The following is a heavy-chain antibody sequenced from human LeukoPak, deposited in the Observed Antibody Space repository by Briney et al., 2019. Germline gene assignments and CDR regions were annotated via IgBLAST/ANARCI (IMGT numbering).Heavy chain of an antibody. CDR3: ARDYDFGKGPVYDY. V-gene: IGHV3-11*01. J-gene: IGHJ4*02. Sequence: PGGSLRLSCTASGFTFSDYYMSWIRQAPGKGLEWVSYISSSGSTIYYADSVKGRFTISRDNAKNSLYLQMNSLRAEDTAVYYCARDYDFGKGPVYDYWGQGTLVTVSS. D-gene: IGHD3-3*01. CDR2: ISSSGSTI. CDR1: GFTFSDYY.